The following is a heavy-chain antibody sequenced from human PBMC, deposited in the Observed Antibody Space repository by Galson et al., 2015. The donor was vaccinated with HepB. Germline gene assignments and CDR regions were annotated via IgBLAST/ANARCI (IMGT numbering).Heavy chain of an antibody. CDR2: IVPIFHRA. Sequence: SVKVSCKDSGGTFSRYAISWLRQAPGQGLEWMGGIVPIFHRADYAQKFQDRVTIIADESTSTVYMELSSLRSEDTAVYYCARKGSGSATGSYYYHMDVWGKGTTVTVSS. D-gene: IGHD1-26*01. V-gene: IGHV1-69*13. CDR1: GGTFSRYA. CDR3: ARKGSGSATGSYYYHMDV. J-gene: IGHJ6*03.